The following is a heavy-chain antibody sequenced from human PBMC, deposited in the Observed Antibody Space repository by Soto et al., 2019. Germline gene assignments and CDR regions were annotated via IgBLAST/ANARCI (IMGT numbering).Heavy chain of an antibody. CDR2: IYYSGRT. Sequence: QVQLQESGPGLVKPSQTLSLTCTVSGGSISSGDYYWIWIRQPPGKGMEWIGYIYYSGRTYYNTSLKLRVTISVDTSKNQFSLKLSSVTAADTAVYYCARRGSGYRGYFDYWGQGTLVTVSS. J-gene: IGHJ4*02. D-gene: IGHD3-22*01. CDR1: GGSISSGDYY. CDR3: ARRGSGYRGYFDY. V-gene: IGHV4-30-4*01.